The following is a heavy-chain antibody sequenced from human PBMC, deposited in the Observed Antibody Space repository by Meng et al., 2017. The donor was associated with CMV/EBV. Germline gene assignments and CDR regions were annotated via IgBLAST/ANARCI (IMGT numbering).Heavy chain of an antibody. CDR1: GGSISSYY. CDR3: ARVQDTASIDY. D-gene: IGHD5-18*01. CDR2: IYYSGST. V-gene: IGHV4-59*01. J-gene: IGHJ4*02. Sequence: SATLSLTCTVSGGSISSYYWSWIRQPPGKGLEWIGYIYYSGSTNYNPSLKSRVTISVDTSKNQFSLKLSSVTAADTAVYYCARVQDTASIDYWGQGTLVTVSS.